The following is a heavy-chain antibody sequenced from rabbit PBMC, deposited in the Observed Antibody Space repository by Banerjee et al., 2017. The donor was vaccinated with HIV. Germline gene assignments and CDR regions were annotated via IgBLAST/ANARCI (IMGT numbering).Heavy chain of an antibody. Sequence: QEQLEESGGDLVKPEGSLKLCCKASGLDFSSSYWICWVRQAPGKGLEWITYIYPNFGSTDYASWVNGRFTISLDNAQNTVFLQLNSLTAADTATYFCARWWAGSSYYGLWGQGTLVTVS. CDR2: IYPNFGST. J-gene: IGHJ3*01. D-gene: IGHD8-1*01. CDR3: ARWWAGSSYYGL. V-gene: IGHV1S45*01. CDR1: GLDFSSSYW.